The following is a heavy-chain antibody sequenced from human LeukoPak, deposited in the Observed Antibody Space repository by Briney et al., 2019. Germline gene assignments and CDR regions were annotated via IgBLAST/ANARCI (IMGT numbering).Heavy chain of an antibody. CDR2: ISSNGGST. V-gene: IGHV3-64D*09. CDR3: VKDEGYSGGSNQGPFDY. D-gene: IGHD6-19*01. Sequence: GGSLRLSCSASGFTFSSYAMHWVRQAPGKGLEYVSAISSNGGSTYYADSVKGRFTISRDNSKNTLYLQMSSLRAEDTAVYYCVKDEGYSGGSNQGPFDYWGQGTLVTVSS. J-gene: IGHJ4*02. CDR1: GFTFSSYA.